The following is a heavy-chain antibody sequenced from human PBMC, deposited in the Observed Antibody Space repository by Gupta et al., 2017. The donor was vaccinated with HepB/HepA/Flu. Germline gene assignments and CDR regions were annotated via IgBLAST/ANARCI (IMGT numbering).Heavy chain of an antibody. CDR1: YW. J-gene: IGHJ6*02. CDR2: IYPGDSDT. V-gene: IGHV5-51*01. CDR3: ARWGRLGSPQAFMVRGGTVRYGMDV. D-gene: IGHD3-10*01. Sequence: YWIGWVRQMPGKGLEWMGIIYPGDSDTRYSPSFQGQVTISADKAISTAYLQWSSLKASDTAMYYCARWGRLGSPQAFMVRGGTVRYGMDVWGQGTTVTVSS.